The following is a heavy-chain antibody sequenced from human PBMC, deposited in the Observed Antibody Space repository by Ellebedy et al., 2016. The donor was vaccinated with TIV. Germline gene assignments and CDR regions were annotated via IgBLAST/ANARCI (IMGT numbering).Heavy chain of an antibody. CDR2: IYQDGSDQ. V-gene: IGHV3-7*01. Sequence: PGGSLRLPCVASGFSFRSYWMSWVRQAPGKGLEWVANIYQDGSDQYYVDSVKGRFTISRDNANKLLFLQMNSLRVADTAVYYCARRGSYGDYAVQVNSWFDRWGQGTLVTVSS. CDR1: GFSFRSYW. D-gene: IGHD4-17*01. CDR3: ARRGSYGDYAVQVNSWFDR. J-gene: IGHJ5*02.